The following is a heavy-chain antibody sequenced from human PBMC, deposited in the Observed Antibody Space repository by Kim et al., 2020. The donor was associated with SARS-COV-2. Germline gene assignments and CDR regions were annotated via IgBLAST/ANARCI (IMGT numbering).Heavy chain of an antibody. CDR1: GYTFTSYY. V-gene: IGHV1-46*01. J-gene: IGHJ4*02. D-gene: IGHD3-10*01. CDR3: AGDQYVITLSRPHY. Sequence: ASVKVSCKSSGYTFTSYYMHWVRQAPGQGLEWMGIINPSVGSTSYAQKFQGRVTMPRDPSPSTVSLELSSLGSEDTAVHYFAGDQYVITLSRPHYWGQG. CDR2: INPSVGST.